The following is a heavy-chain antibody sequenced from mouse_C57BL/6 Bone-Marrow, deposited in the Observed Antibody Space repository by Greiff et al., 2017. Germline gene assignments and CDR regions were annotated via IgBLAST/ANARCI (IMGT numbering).Heavy chain of an antibody. J-gene: IGHJ3*01. CDR1: GFTIKNDC. D-gene: IGHD3-2*02. V-gene: IGHV14-4*01. CDR2: IDPANGDT. CDR3: TTPSGPFAY. Sequence: VQLQQSGAELVRPGASVKLSCTASGFTIKNDCMHWVKQRPEHGLEWIGSIDPANGDTEYAQKFQGKATITADTASTTAYLQISSLTAEDTAVYYCTTPSGPFAYGGQGTLVTVSA.